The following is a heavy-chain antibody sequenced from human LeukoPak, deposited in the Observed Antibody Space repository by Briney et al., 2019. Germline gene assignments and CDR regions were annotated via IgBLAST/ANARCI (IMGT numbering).Heavy chain of an antibody. CDR1: GFTFSSYS. J-gene: IGHJ6*03. CDR3: ARDKYDFWSGSYPYYMDV. D-gene: IGHD3-3*01. V-gene: IGHV3-21*01. Sequence: PGGSLRLSCAASGFTFSSYSMNWVRQAPGKGLEWVSSISSSSSYIYYADSVKGRFTISRDNAKNSLYLQMNSLRAEDTAVCYCARDKYDFWSGSYPYYMDVWGKGTTVTVSS. CDR2: ISSSSSYI.